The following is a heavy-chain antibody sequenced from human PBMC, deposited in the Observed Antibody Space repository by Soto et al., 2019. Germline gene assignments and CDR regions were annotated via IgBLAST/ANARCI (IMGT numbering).Heavy chain of an antibody. CDR2: ISYDGSNK. D-gene: IGHD4-4*01. J-gene: IGHJ4*02. CDR3: AKDNLSPLQSSFDY. CDR1: GFTFSSYG. Sequence: GGSLRLSCAASGFTFSSYGMHWVRQAPGKGLEWVAVISYDGSNKYYADSVKGRFTISRDNSKNTLYLQMNSLRAEDTAVYYCAKDNLSPLQSSFDYWGQGTLVTVSS. V-gene: IGHV3-30*18.